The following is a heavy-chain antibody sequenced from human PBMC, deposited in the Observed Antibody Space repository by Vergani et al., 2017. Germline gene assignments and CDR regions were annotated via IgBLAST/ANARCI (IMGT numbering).Heavy chain of an antibody. D-gene: IGHD4-23*01. Sequence: QVQLVQSGAEVKKPGASVKVFCKASGYTFTGYYMHWVRQAPGQGLEWMGWINPNSGGTNYAQKFQGWVTMTRDTSISTAYMELSRLRSDDTAVYYCARSRNYGGNSAGGPHDYWGQGTLVTVSS. CDR1: GYTFTGYY. V-gene: IGHV1-2*04. CDR2: INPNSGGT. CDR3: ARSRNYGGNSAGGPHDY. J-gene: IGHJ4*02.